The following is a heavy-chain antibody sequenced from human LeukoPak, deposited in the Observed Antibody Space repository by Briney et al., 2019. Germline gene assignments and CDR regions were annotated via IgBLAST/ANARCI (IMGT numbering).Heavy chain of an antibody. Sequence: ASVKVSCKASGYGFTVYFMHWVRQAPGQGLEWMGWINPDSGGTNYAQKFRGRVTLTRDTSIYTAYMELSRLRSDDTAVYYCVRDLFFAAAEREGDDYWGQGTLVTVSS. CDR1: GYGFTVYF. J-gene: IGHJ4*02. CDR3: VRDLFFAAAEREGDDY. CDR2: INPDSGGT. V-gene: IGHV1-2*02. D-gene: IGHD6-13*01.